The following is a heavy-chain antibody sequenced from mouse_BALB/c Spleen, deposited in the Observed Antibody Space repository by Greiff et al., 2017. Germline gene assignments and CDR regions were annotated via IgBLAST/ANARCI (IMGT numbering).Heavy chain of an antibody. D-gene: IGHD2-2*01. CDR1: GFTFSSYA. Sequence: EVQLQQSGGGLVKPGGSLKLSCAASGFTFSSYAMSWVRQTPEKRLEWVASISSGGSTYYPDSVKGRFTISRDNARNILYLQMSSLRSEDTAMYYCAREWAMVYYGYDGFAYWGQGTLVTVSA. CDR3: AREWAMVYYGYDGFAY. CDR2: ISSGGST. J-gene: IGHJ3*01. V-gene: IGHV5-6-5*01.